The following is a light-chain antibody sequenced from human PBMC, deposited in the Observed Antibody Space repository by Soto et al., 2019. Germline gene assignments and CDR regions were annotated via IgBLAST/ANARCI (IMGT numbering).Light chain of an antibody. CDR1: SSDVGGYNY. Sequence: QSVLTQPASVSGSPGQSITISCTGTSSDVGGYNYVSWYQQHPGKAPKLMIYDVSNRPSGVSNRFSDSKSGNTASLTISGLQYEDEADYYCSSYTSSSNYVFGTGTQLTVL. J-gene: IGLJ1*01. V-gene: IGLV2-14*01. CDR3: SSYTSSSNYV. CDR2: DVS.